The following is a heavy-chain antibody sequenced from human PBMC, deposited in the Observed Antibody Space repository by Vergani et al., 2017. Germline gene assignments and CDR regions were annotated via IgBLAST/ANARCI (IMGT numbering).Heavy chain of an antibody. CDR3: ARLYYDFWSGYQGFDY. J-gene: IGHJ4*02. CDR2: IYWDDDK. V-gene: IGHV2-5*02. CDR1: GFSLSTSGVG. D-gene: IGHD3-3*01. Sequence: QITLKESGPTLVKPTQTLTLTCTFSGFSLSTSGVGVGWIRQPPGKALEWLALIYWDDDKRYSPSLKSRLTITKDTSKNQVVLTMTNMDPVDTATYYCARLYYDFWSGYQGFDYRGQGTLVTVSS.